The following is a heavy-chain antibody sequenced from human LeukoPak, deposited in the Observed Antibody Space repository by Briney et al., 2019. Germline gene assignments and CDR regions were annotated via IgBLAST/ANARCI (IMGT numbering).Heavy chain of an antibody. J-gene: IGHJ3*02. V-gene: IGHV4-61*02. CDR1: GSSISSGVYY. CDR2: IHTRGTT. Sequence: SETLSLTCTVSGSSISSGVYYWSWIRQPAGKGLEWIGRIHTRGTTNYNPSLKSRVTISVDTSKNQFYLKLSSVTAADTAVYYCARETTYYYDSSGYYYAAFDIWGQGTMVTVSS. CDR3: ARETTYYYDSSGYYYAAFDI. D-gene: IGHD3-22*01.